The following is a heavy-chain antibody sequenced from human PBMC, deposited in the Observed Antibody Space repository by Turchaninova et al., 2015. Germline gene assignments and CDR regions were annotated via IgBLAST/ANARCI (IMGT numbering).Heavy chain of an antibody. D-gene: IGHD2-15*01. V-gene: IGHV4-34*01. J-gene: IGHJ5*02. CDR1: GWSLSGYY. CDR3: ARVYCSGGSCWWFDP. Sequence: QVQLQQWGAGLLKPSETLSLTCAVFGWSLSGYYWSWIRQPPGKGVEWIVEINHSGSTNYNPSLKSRVTISVDTSKNQFSLKLSSVTAADTAVYYCARVYCSGGSCWWFDPWGQGTLVTVSS. CDR2: INHSGST.